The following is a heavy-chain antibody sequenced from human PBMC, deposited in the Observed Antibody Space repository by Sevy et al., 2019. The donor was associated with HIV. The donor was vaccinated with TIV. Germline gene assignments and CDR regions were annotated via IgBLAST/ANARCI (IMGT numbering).Heavy chain of an antibody. J-gene: IGHJ4*02. Sequence: QSQTLSLTCSLSGGSFSAFYWRWIRQPPGKGLEWIGDVNHSGGSNYNPSLKTRVTISVDTSKNEFSLRLTSVTAADTAVYYCVTRGDFFRVTEDFWGQGALVTVSS. D-gene: IGHD2-21*02. CDR1: GGSFSAFY. CDR2: VNHSGGS. V-gene: IGHV4-34*01. CDR3: VTRGDFFRVTEDF.